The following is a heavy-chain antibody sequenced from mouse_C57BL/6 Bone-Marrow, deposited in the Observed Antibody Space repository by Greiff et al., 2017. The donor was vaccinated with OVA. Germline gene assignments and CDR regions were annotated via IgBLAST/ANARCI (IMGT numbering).Heavy chain of an antibody. V-gene: IGHV1-85*01. Sequence: QVQLQQSGPELVKPGASVKLSCKASGYTFTSYDINWVKQRPGRGLEWIGWIYPSDGSTKYNEKFKGKATLTVDTSSSTAYMELHSLTSEDSAVYFCARGVAQATFYYAIDYWGQGTSVTVSS. CDR1: GYTFTSYD. J-gene: IGHJ4*01. CDR3: ARGVAQATFYYAIDY. D-gene: IGHD3-2*02. CDR2: IYPSDGST.